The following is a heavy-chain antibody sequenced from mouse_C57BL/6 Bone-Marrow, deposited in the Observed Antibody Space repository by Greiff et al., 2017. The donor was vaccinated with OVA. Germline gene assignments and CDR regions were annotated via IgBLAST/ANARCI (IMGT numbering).Heavy chain of an antibody. CDR2: LNPSTGGT. J-gene: IGHJ2*01. Sequence: VQLQQSGPELVKPGASVKISCKASGYSFTGYYMNWVKQSPEKSLEWIGELNPSTGGTTSNQQFKAKATLTVDKSSSTAYMQLTSLTSENSTVYYYARSPIYDSSSHYCDYWGQGTTLTVSS. V-gene: IGHV1-42*01. D-gene: IGHD1-1*01. CDR3: ARSPIYDSSSHYCDY. CDR1: GYSFTGYY.